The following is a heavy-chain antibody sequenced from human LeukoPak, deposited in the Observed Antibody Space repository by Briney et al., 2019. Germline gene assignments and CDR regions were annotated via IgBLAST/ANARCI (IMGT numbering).Heavy chain of an antibody. CDR1: GGSISSYY. Sequence: SETLSLTCTVSGGSISSYYWSWIRQPPGKGLEWFGYIYYSGSTNYNPSLKSRVTISVDTSKNQFSLKLSSVTAADTAVYYCARGGSGWTYNWFDPWGQGTLVTVSS. CDR3: ARGGSGWTYNWFDP. J-gene: IGHJ5*02. D-gene: IGHD6-19*01. V-gene: IGHV4-59*01. CDR2: IYYSGST.